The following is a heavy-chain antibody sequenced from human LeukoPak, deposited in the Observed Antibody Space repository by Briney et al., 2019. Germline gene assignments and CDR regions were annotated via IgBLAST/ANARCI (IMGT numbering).Heavy chain of an antibody. CDR2: IYSGGST. V-gene: IGHV3-53*01. D-gene: IGHD1-26*01. Sequence: GGSLRLSCAASGFTVSSNYMSWVRQAPGKGLEWVSVIYSGGSTYYADSVKGRFTISRDNSKNTLYLQMNSLRAEDTAVYYCARERGISGSYDWFDPWGQGTLVTVSS. CDR3: ARERGISGSYDWFDP. J-gene: IGHJ5*02. CDR1: GFTVSSNY.